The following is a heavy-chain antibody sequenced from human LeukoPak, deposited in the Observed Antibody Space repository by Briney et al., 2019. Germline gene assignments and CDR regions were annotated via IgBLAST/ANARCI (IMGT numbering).Heavy chain of an antibody. CDR2: IYGSGYT. J-gene: IGHJ5*02. CDR1: GGSISGWY. Sequence: PSETLSLTCTVSGGSISGWYWSWIRQPPGKGLEWIGYIYGSGYTNYNPSLKSRVTMSIDTSKNQFSLKLSSVTAADTAVYYCARGGRRYWIDPWGQGTLVTVSS. V-gene: IGHV4-59*12. CDR3: ARGGRRYWIDP. D-gene: IGHD3-16*01.